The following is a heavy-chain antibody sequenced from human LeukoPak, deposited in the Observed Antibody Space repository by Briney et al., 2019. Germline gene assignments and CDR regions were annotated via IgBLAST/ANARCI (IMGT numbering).Heavy chain of an antibody. CDR3: ARESATTSFWFDP. CDR1: GYTFTSYY. Sequence: ASVKISCKASGYTFTSYYMHWVRQAPGQGLEWMGIINPSGGSTSYAQKFQGRVTMTRDTSTSTVYMELSSLRSEDTAVYYYARESATTSFWFDPWGQGTLVTVSS. CDR2: INPSGGST. V-gene: IGHV1-46*01. J-gene: IGHJ5*02. D-gene: IGHD5-24*01.